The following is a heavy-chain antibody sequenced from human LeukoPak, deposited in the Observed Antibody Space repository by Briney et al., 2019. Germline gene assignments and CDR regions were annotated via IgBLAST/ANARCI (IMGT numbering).Heavy chain of an antibody. D-gene: IGHD1-14*01. CDR3: ARERRPDLGFDY. Sequence: GGSLRLSCAASGFTFSSYEMNWVRQAPGKGLEWVSYISSSGSTIYYADSVKGRFTISRDNAKNSLYLQMNSLRAEDTAVYYCARERRPDLGFDYWGQGTLVTVSS. CDR2: ISSSGSTI. CDR1: GFTFSSYE. J-gene: IGHJ4*02. V-gene: IGHV3-48*03.